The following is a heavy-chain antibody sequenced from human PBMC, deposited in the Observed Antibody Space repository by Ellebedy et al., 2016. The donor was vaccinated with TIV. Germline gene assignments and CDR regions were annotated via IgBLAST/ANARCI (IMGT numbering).Heavy chain of an antibody. J-gene: IGHJ6*02. V-gene: IGHV1-46*01. CDR1: GYSFTTYY. CDR3: ARRERHHMDV. D-gene: IGHD1-1*01. Sequence: ASVKVSCKASGYSFTTYYMHWVRQAPGQGLEWMGIINPSGGSTIYAQKFQGRVTMTSDTSTSTVYMELSSLRSDDTAVYYCARRERHHMDVWGQGTTVTVSS. CDR2: INPSGGST.